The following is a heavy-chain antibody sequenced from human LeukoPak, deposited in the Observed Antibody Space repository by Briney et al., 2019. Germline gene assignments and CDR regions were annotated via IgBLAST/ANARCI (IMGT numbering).Heavy chain of an antibody. Sequence: GGSLRLSCAASGFTVSSNYMSWVRQAPGKGLEWVSVIYSGGSTYYTDSVKGRFTISRDNSKNTLYLQMNSLRAEDTAVYYCASYSGSYGWFDPWGQGTLVTVSS. CDR2: IYSGGST. CDR1: GFTVSSNY. D-gene: IGHD1-26*01. CDR3: ASYSGSYGWFDP. J-gene: IGHJ5*02. V-gene: IGHV3-66*02.